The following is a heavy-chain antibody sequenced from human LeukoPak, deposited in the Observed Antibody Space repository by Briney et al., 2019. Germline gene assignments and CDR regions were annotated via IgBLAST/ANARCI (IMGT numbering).Heavy chain of an antibody. CDR1: GGSISSSSYY. D-gene: IGHD1-26*01. J-gene: IGHJ4*02. CDR2: IYYSGST. V-gene: IGHV4-39*01. CDR3: ARRWKGGSYVDY. Sequence: SETLSLTCTVSGGSISSSSYYWGWIRQPPGKGLEWIGSIYYSGSTYYNPSLKSRVTISVDTSKNQFSLKLSSVTAADTAVYYCARRWKGGSYVDYWGQGTLVTVSS.